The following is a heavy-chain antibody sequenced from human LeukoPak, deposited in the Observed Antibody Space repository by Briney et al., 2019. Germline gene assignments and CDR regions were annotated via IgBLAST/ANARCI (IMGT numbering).Heavy chain of an antibody. CDR2: ISGSGGTT. D-gene: IGHD2-2*01. Sequence: PGGSLRLFCAGSGFTFSSHAMSWVRQASGKGLEWVLAISGSGGTTYYADSVKDRFTISRDNSKKTVFLQMNSLSAEDTAVYYYAKNLRSMPPRPLDYWGQGTLVILSS. CDR1: GFTFSSHA. V-gene: IGHV3-23*01. J-gene: IGHJ4*02. CDR3: AKNLRSMPPRPLDY.